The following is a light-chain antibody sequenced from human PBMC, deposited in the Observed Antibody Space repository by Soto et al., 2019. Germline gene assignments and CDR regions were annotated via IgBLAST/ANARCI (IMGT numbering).Light chain of an antibody. V-gene: IGKV3-11*01. CDR1: QTVGSY. Sequence: EIVWTQSPATLSLSPGDRATLSSRASQTVGSYLGWYQQRPGQAPRLLIYDASNRATGIPARFSGSGSGTDFTLTISSLEPEDFAVYYCQQRSDWPSTFGGGTKVEIK. CDR3: QQRSDWPST. J-gene: IGKJ4*01. CDR2: DAS.